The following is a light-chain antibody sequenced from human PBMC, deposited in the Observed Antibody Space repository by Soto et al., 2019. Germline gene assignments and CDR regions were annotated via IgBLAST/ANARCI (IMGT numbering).Light chain of an antibody. CDR1: QSLVYSDGNTY. CDR3: VQFAHFPRT. Sequence: DTVLTQTPLSSPVTLGQPASISCRSSQSLVYSDGNTYLSWLQQRPGQPPRLLIYQVSNRFSGVPDRFSGSGAGPDFTLTISRVEADDVGVYFCVQFAHFPRTFGQGTKVEI. V-gene: IGKV2-24*01. J-gene: IGKJ1*01. CDR2: QVS.